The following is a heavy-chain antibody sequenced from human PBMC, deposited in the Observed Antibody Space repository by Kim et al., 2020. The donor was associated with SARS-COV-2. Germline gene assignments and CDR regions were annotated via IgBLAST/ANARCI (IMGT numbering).Heavy chain of an antibody. V-gene: IGHV3-30-3*01. CDR2: ISYDGSNK. CDR3: ARDRRYTAGHRGYSSGWYFDY. CDR1: GFTFSSYA. Sequence: GGSLRLSCAASGFTFSSYAMHWVRQAPGKGLEWVAVISYDGSNKYYADSVKGRFTISRDNSKNTLYLQMNSLRAEDTAVYYCARDRRYTAGHRGYSSGWYFDYWGQGTLVTVSS. D-gene: IGHD6-19*01. J-gene: IGHJ4*02.